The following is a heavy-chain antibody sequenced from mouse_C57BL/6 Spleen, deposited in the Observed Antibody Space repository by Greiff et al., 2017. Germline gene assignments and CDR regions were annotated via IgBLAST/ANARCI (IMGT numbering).Heavy chain of an antibody. Sequence: EVQRVESGPELVKPGASVKIPCKASGYTFTDYNMDWVKQSHGKSLEWIGDINPNNGGTIYNQKFKGKATLTVDKSSSTAYMELRSLTSEDTAVYYWARGNYYYGSTYWYFDVWGTGTTVTVSS. CDR2: INPNNGGT. CDR3: ARGNYYYGSTYWYFDV. J-gene: IGHJ1*03. CDR1: GYTFTDYN. D-gene: IGHD1-1*01. V-gene: IGHV1-18*01.